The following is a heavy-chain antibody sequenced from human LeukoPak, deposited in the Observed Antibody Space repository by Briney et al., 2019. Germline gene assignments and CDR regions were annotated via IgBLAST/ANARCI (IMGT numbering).Heavy chain of an antibody. Sequence: GGSLRLSCAASGFTFSSYAMSWVRQAPGKGLEWVSGISDSGSSTYYADSVKGRFTISRDNSKNTLYLQMNSLRAEDTAVYYCAKAGSSSNHFDYWGQGTLVTVSS. J-gene: IGHJ4*02. CDR3: AKAGSSSNHFDY. CDR1: GFTFSSYA. V-gene: IGHV3-23*01. D-gene: IGHD6-13*01. CDR2: ISDSGSST.